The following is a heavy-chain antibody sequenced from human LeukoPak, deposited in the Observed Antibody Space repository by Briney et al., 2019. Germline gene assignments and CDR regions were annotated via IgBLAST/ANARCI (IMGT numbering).Heavy chain of an antibody. Sequence: PSETLSLTCTVSGGSISSYYWSWIRQPPGKGLEWIGYIYYRGTTNYNPSLKSRVTISVDTSKNQFSLKLSSVTAADTAVYYCARFSEGAFYYFDYWGQGTLVTVSS. CDR3: ARFSEGAFYYFDY. V-gene: IGHV4-59*01. J-gene: IGHJ4*02. CDR2: IYYRGTT. D-gene: IGHD3-16*01. CDR1: GGSISSYY.